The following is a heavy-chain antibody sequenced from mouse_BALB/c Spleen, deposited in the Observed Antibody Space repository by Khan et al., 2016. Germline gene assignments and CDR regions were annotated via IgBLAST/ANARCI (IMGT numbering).Heavy chain of an antibody. CDR2: INTYTGEP. CDR1: GYTFTNYG. V-gene: IGHV9-3-1*01. CDR3: AAYYRDAMDY. J-gene: IGHJ4*01. D-gene: IGHD2-14*01. Sequence: QIQLVQSGPELKKSGETVKISCKASGYTFTNYGMNWVKQAPGKGLKWMGWINTYTGEPTYADDFKGRFAFSLETSASTAYLQINNLKNEDTATYFCAAYYRDAMDYWGQGTSVTVSS.